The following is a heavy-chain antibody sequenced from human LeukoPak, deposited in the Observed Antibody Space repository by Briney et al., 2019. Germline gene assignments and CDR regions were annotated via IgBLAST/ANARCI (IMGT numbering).Heavy chain of an antibody. Sequence: GGSLRLSCAASGFTFTNYGMSWVRQAPGKGLEWVSAISGNGGNTYYADSVKGRFTISRDNSKNTLYLQMNSLRAEDTALYYCAKDVSSYAFDIWGQGTMVTVSS. J-gene: IGHJ3*02. D-gene: IGHD2-15*01. V-gene: IGHV3-23*01. CDR2: ISGNGGNT. CDR1: GFTFTNYG. CDR3: AKDVSSYAFDI.